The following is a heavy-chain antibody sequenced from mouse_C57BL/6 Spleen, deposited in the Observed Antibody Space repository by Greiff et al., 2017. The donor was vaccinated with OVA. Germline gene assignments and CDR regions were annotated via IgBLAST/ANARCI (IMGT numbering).Heavy chain of an antibody. CDR1: GYSFTGYY. D-gene: IGHD1-1*01. J-gene: IGHJ1*03. CDR2: INPSTGGT. Sequence: EVQLQQSGPELVKPGASVKISCKASGYSFTGYYMNWVKQSPEKSLEWIGEINPSTGGTTYNQKFKAKATLTVDKSSSTAYMQLKSLTSEDSAVYYCARSGSSPWYFDVWGTGTTVTVSS. V-gene: IGHV1-42*01. CDR3: ARSGSSPWYFDV.